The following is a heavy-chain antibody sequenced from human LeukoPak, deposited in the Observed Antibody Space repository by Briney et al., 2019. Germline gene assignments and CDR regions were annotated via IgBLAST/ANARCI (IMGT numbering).Heavy chain of an antibody. Sequence: ASVKVSCKASGYTFTGYYIHWVRQAPGQGREWMGWIDPNSGGTDYAQKFQGRVTVTRDTSISTAYMELSRLRSDDTAVYYCARDKSSSWYGGVDHWGQGTLVTVSS. D-gene: IGHD6-13*01. V-gene: IGHV1-2*02. CDR3: ARDKSSSWYGGVDH. CDR2: IDPNSGGT. CDR1: GYTFTGYY. J-gene: IGHJ4*02.